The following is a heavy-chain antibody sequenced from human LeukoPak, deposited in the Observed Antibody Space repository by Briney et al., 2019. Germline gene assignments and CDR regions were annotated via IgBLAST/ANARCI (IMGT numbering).Heavy chain of an antibody. Sequence: SETLSLICAVYGGSFRGHYWSLLRQPPGKGLEWIGEINHSGSTNYNPSLKSRVTISVDTPKNQFSLKLSSVTAADTAVYYCASILSGNPRGYNWFDPGGQGTLVTVSS. V-gene: IGHV4-34*01. CDR1: GGSFRGHY. CDR2: INHSGST. CDR3: ASILSGNPRGYNWFDP. J-gene: IGHJ5*02. D-gene: IGHD2-15*01.